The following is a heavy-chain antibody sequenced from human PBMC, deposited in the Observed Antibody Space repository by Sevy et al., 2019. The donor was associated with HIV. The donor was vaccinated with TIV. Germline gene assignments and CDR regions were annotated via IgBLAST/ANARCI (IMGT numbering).Heavy chain of an antibody. V-gene: IGHV1-2*02. CDR1: GYTFTDDY. J-gene: IGHJ4*02. Sequence: ASVKVSCKASGYTFTDDYIHWVRQAPGQGLEWVGWINPKTGGTNYSQKFQGRVSMTRDTSISTAYMELRRLRSDDTAVYYCARDAMRVLITELDHRGQGTLVTVSS. CDR2: INPKTGGT. D-gene: IGHD3-22*01. CDR3: ARDAMRVLITELDH.